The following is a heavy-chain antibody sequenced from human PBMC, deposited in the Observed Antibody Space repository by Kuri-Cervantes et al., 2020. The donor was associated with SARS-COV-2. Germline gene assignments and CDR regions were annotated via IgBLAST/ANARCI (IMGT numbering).Heavy chain of an antibody. CDR1: GFTFSSYS. CDR3: ARDASMGGFAP. D-gene: IGHD5-12*01. V-gene: IGHV3-30*03. Sequence: GGSLRLSCAASGFTFSSYSMNWVRQAPGKGLEGVAVISYDGSNKYYADSVKGRFTISRDNSKNTLYLQMNSLRAEDTAVYYCARDASMGGFAPWGQGTLVTVSS. CDR2: ISYDGSNK. J-gene: IGHJ5*02.